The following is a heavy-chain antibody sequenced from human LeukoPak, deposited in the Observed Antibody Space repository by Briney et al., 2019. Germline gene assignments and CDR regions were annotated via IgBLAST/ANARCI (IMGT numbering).Heavy chain of an antibody. V-gene: IGHV3-23*01. CDR3: AKPKHIVVVIGWFDP. CDR2: ISGSGGST. CDR1: GFTFSSYA. Sequence: GGSLRLSCAASGFTFSSYAMSWVRQAPGKGLEWVSAISGSGGSTYYADSVKGRFTISRDNSKNTLYLQMSSLRAEDTAVYYCAKPKHIVVVIGWFDPWGQGTLVTVSS. D-gene: IGHD2-21*01. J-gene: IGHJ5*02.